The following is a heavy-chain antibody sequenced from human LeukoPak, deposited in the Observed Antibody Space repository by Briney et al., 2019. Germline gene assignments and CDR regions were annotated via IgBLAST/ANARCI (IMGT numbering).Heavy chain of an antibody. CDR2: MNPNSGNT. CDR1: GYTFTSYD. CDR3: ARAAAVSSGWYYYYYYMDV. V-gene: IGHV1-8*01. Sequence: AASVKVSCKASGYTFTSYDINWVRQATGQGLEWMGWMNPNSGNTGYAQKFQGRVTMTRNTSISTAYMELRSLRSEDTAVYYCARAAAVSSGWYYYYYYMDVWGKGTTVTISS. D-gene: IGHD6-19*01. J-gene: IGHJ6*03.